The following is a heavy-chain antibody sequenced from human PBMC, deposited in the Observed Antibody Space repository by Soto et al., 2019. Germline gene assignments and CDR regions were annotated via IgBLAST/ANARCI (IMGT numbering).Heavy chain of an antibody. V-gene: IGHV1-46*01. CDR1: GYTFTSYY. D-gene: IGHD6-13*01. Sequence: GASVKVSCKASGYTFTSYYMHWVRQAPGQGLEWMGIINPSGGSTSYAQKFQGRVTMTRDTSTSTVYMELSSLRSEDTAVYYCARAKAAGTGGYYYYGMDVSGQGTTVTGSS. CDR3: ARAKAAGTGGYYYYGMDV. J-gene: IGHJ6*02. CDR2: INPSGGST.